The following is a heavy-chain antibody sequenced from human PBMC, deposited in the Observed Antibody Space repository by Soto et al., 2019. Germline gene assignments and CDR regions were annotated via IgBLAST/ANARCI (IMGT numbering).Heavy chain of an antibody. CDR1: GGTFSSYT. D-gene: IGHD2-15*01. Sequence: SVKVSCKASGGTFSSYTISWVRQAPGQGLEWMGRIIPILGIANYAQKFQGRVTITADKSTSTAYMELSSLRSEDTAVYFCASQEVVVNYYYYYMDVWGKGTTVTVSS. CDR2: IIPILGIA. CDR3: ASQEVVVNYYYYYMDV. J-gene: IGHJ6*03. V-gene: IGHV1-69*02.